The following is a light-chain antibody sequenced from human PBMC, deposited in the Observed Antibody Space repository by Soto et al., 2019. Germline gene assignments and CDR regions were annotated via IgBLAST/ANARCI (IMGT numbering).Light chain of an antibody. CDR2: DTS. Sequence: ELAQSPVTLSLSPGERATLSCRASQSVSSSHLAWYQQKRGQAPRLLIYDTSTRATGIPDRFSGSGSGTDFTLTISRLEPEDFAVYHCQQYGASPWTFGQGTKVDIK. V-gene: IGKV3-20*01. CDR3: QQYGASPWT. CDR1: QSVSSSH. J-gene: IGKJ1*01.